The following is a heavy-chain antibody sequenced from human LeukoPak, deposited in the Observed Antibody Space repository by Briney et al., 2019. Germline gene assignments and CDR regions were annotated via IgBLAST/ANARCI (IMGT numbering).Heavy chain of an antibody. D-gene: IGHD3-9*01. Sequence: SETLSLTCTVSGGSISTYYWSWIRQPPGKGLEWIGYIYYTGSTNYNPSLKSRVTISVDTSKNQFSLKLSSVTAADTAVYYCARASPYYDILTGYAYFDYWGQGTLVTVSS. CDR1: GGSISTYY. J-gene: IGHJ4*02. CDR2: IYYTGST. V-gene: IGHV4-59*01. CDR3: ARASPYYDILTGYAYFDY.